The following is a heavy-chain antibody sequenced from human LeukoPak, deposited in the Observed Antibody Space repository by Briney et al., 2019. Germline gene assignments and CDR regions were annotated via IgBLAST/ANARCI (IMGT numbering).Heavy chain of an antibody. CDR3: ARDPGGVTQFDP. V-gene: IGHV4-30-4*01. CDR1: GGSISSGDYY. Sequence: SETLSLTCTVSGGSISSGDYYWSWIRQPPGEGLEWIGYIYYSGSTYYNPSLKSRVTISVDTSKNQFSLKLSSVTAADTAVYYCARDPGGVTQFDPWGQGTLVTVSS. D-gene: IGHD2-21*02. CDR2: IYYSGST. J-gene: IGHJ5*02.